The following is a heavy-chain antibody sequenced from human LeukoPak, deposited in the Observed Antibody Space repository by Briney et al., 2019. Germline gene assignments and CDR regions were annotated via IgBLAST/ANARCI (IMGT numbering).Heavy chain of an antibody. CDR1: GFTFSSYA. Sequence: GGSLRLSCAASGFTFSSYAMSWVRQAPGKGLEWVSAISGSGGSTYYADSVKGRFTISRDNSKNTLYLQMNSQRAEDTAVYYCATYIAVAGKGYYYYYGMDVWGQGTTVTVSS. CDR2: ISGSGGST. CDR3: ATYIAVAGKGYYYYYGMDV. J-gene: IGHJ6*02. D-gene: IGHD6-19*01. V-gene: IGHV3-23*01.